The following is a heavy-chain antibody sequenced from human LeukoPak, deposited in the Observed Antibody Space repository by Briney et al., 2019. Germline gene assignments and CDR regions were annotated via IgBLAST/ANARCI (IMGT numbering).Heavy chain of an antibody. D-gene: IGHD6-6*01. CDR1: GFTFSSYA. CDR3: AKDLARYSSSPHDY. Sequence: PGGSLRLSCAASGFTFSSYAMSWVRQAPGKGLEWVSAISGSGGSTYYADSVKGRFTISRDNSKNTLYLQMNSLRAEDTAVYYCAKDLARYSSSPHDYWGQGTLVTVSS. V-gene: IGHV3-23*01. J-gene: IGHJ4*02. CDR2: ISGSGGST.